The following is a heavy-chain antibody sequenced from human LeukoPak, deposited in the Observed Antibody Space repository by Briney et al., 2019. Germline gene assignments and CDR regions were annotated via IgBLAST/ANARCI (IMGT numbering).Heavy chain of an antibody. CDR2: ISWNSGSI. CDR3: AKDIANGDYWTTGAFDI. D-gene: IGHD4-17*01. V-gene: IGHV3-9*01. Sequence: PGGSLRLSCAASGFTFDDYAMPWVRQAPGKGLEWVSGISWNSGSIGYADSVKGRFTISRDNAKNSLYLQMNSLRAEDTALYYCAKDIANGDYWTTGAFDIWGQGTMVTVSS. J-gene: IGHJ3*02. CDR1: GFTFDDYA.